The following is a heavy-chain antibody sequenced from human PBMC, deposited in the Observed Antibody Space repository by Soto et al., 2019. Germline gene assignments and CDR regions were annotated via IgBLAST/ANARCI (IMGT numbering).Heavy chain of an antibody. CDR2: ISGSGDIT. D-gene: IGHD3-9*01. Sequence: EVQLLESGGGLVQPGGSLRLSCAVSGFSFRNSAMTWVRQAPGKGLGWVSGISGSGDITYNTDSVKGRFAISRDTSKNEVYLQTMSLRAQNTAVYYCAKVFQCVLGYHDWLFDYWGQGPLVAVS. J-gene: IGHJ4*02. V-gene: IGHV3-23*01. CDR1: GFSFRNSA. CDR3: AKVFQCVLGYHDWLFDY.